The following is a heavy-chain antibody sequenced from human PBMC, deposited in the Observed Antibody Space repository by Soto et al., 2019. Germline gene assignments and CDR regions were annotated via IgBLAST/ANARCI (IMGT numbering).Heavy chain of an antibody. V-gene: IGHV4-59*11. D-gene: IGHD2-2*03. J-gene: IGHJ4*02. CDR1: GDSIKTHY. Sequence: SETLSLTCNVTGDSIKTHYWSWIRQAPGKGLEWIGYIYYSGSTLYSPSLKRRVTISADTAKNQFSLRLTSLTAADTAVYYCASGWMAAFDNWGQGTLVTVSS. CDR3: ASGWMAAFDN. CDR2: IYYSGST.